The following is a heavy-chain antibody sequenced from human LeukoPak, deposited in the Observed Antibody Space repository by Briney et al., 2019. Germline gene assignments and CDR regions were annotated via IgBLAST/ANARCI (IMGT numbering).Heavy chain of an antibody. Sequence: GGSLRLSCAASGFTFSSYWMSWVRQAPGKGLEWVSAISGSGGSTYYADSVKGRFTISRDNSKNTLYLQMNSLRAEDTAVYYCASPSIAARIVIDYWGQGTLVTVSS. D-gene: IGHD6-6*01. V-gene: IGHV3-23*01. CDR1: GFTFSSYW. J-gene: IGHJ4*02. CDR2: ISGSGGST. CDR3: ASPSIAARIVIDY.